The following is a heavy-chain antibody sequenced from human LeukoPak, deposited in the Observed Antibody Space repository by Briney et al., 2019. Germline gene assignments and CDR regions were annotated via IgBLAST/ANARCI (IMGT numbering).Heavy chain of an antibody. CDR1: GGTFSSYA. J-gene: IGHJ5*01. Sequence: SVKVSCKASGGTFSSYAISWVRQAPGQGLEWMGGIIPIFGTANYAQKFQGRVTITADESTSTAYMELSSLRSEDTAVYYCARDLASASCPCRWFDYWGQGTLVTVSS. CDR2: IIPIFGTA. D-gene: IGHD2-2*01. V-gene: IGHV1-69*01. CDR3: ARDLASASCPCRWFDY.